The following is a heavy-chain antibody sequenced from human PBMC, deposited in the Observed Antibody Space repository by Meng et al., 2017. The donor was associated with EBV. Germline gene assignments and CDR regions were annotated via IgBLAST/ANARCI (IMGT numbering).Heavy chain of an antibody. J-gene: IGHJ5*02. V-gene: IGHV1-46*01. Sequence: QVQRWRYGAQVKNAGVQVKFSCNASGYTYTSYYMHWVRQPTGKGLEWMEIINPSGGSTSYEQKFQSSVNMTRDTSTSTVYMEQRGLRTEDTAVYYCARYGIAAWGWFDPWGQGTLVTVSS. CDR2: INPSGGST. CDR3: ARYGIAAWGWFDP. D-gene: IGHD6-13*01. CDR1: GYTYTSYY.